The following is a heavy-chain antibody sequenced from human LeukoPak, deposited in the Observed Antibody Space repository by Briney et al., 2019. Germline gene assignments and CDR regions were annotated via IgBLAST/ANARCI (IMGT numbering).Heavy chain of an antibody. J-gene: IGHJ4*02. V-gene: IGHV4-39*01. CDR1: GDSVNTINYF. CDR3: ARARHSFASRGYYFDY. D-gene: IGHD3-22*01. Sequence: SDTLSLTRTVSGDSVNTINYFWGWLRQPPGKGLEWIATIDYSGSTYSNPSLKTRLTISVDTSKNQFSLKLASVTATDTAVFYCARARHSFASRGYYFDYWGQGKPVTVSS. CDR2: IDYSGST.